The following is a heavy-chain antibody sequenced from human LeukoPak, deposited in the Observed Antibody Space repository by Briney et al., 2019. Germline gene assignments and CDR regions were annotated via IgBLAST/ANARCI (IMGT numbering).Heavy chain of an antibody. V-gene: IGHV3-48*01. J-gene: IGHJ4*02. Sequence: GSLRLSCAASGFNFSSYGMHLVRQAPGKGLEWVSYIGSSDSTIYYADSVKGRFTISRDNAKNSLYLQMNSLRAEDTSVYYCVRDQGGAVSYWGQGTLVTVSS. CDR1: GFNFSSYG. CDR2: IGSSDSTI. CDR3: VRDQGGAVSY. D-gene: IGHD3-16*01.